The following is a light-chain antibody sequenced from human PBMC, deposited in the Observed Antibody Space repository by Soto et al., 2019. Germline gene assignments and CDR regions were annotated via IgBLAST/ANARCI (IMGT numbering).Light chain of an antibody. J-gene: IGKJ1*01. Sequence: DIQMTQSPSTLSASVGDRVTITCRASQSISSWLAWYQQKPGKAPKLLIYKASSLESGVPSRCSGSGSGTEFTLTSSSRQPDDFATYYCQQYNSLWTFGQGTKVEIK. CDR1: QSISSW. CDR3: QQYNSLWT. V-gene: IGKV1-5*03. CDR2: KAS.